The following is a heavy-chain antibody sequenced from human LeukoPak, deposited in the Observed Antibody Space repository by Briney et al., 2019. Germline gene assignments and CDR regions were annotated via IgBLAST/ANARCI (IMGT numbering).Heavy chain of an antibody. J-gene: IGHJ4*02. CDR2: INSDGRST. Sequence: GGSLRLSCAVSGFTLSTYWMHWVRQAPGEGLVWVSHINSDGRSTRYADSVKGRFTISRDNAKNTVYLQMNSLRAEDTAVYFCARDFSGAIDYWGQGTQVTVSS. CDR3: ARDFSGAIDY. D-gene: IGHD3-10*01. V-gene: IGHV3-74*01. CDR1: GFTLSTYW.